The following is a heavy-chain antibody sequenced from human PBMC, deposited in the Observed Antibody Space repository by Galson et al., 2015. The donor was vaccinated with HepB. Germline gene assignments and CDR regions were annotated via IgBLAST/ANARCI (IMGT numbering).Heavy chain of an antibody. CDR1: GFTFSSYS. CDR3: ARDSSFPVLRFITMVRGVTGAPDY. CDR2: ISSSSSYI. J-gene: IGHJ4*02. Sequence: SLRLSCAASGFTFSSYSMNWVRQAPGKGLEWVSSISSSSSYIYYADSVKGRFTISRDNAKNSLYLQMNSLRAEDTAVYYCARDSSFPVLRFITMVRGVTGAPDYWGQGTLVTVSS. V-gene: IGHV3-21*01. D-gene: IGHD3-10*01.